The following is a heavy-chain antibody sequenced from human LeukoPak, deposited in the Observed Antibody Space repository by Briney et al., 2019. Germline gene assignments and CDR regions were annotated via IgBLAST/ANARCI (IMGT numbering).Heavy chain of an antibody. J-gene: IGHJ4*02. Sequence: SETLSLTCSVSGGSINNYYWIWIRQPPGKGLEWIGHISYSGSTDYNPSLKSRVTMSVDTSKNKVSLKVTSVTAADTAVYYCARRPAVYSSGPITFDYWGQGTLVTVSS. CDR1: GGSINNYY. CDR2: ISYSGST. CDR3: ARRPAVYSSGPITFDY. D-gene: IGHD6-19*01. V-gene: IGHV4-59*01.